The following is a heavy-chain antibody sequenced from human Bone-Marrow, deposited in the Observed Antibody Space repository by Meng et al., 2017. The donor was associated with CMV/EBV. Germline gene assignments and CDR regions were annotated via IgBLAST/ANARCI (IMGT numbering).Heavy chain of an antibody. CDR2: INPTTGDT. V-gene: IGHV1-2*02. Sequence: ASVKVSCKASGGTFSSYAISWVRQAPGQGLEWVGLINPTTGDTKYAQRFQGRVTLSRDTSISTAYMDLSGLRSDDTAVYYCARGTLMIRDYPHPSLDLLSHGTSVTVSS. CDR1: GGTFSSYA. CDR3: ARGTLMIRDYPHPSLDL. D-gene: IGHD2-8*01. J-gene: IGHJ6*02.